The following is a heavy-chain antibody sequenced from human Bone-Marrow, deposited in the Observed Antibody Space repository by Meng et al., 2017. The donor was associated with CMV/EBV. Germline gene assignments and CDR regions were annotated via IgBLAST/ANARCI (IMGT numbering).Heavy chain of an antibody. CDR1: GCTFSNAW. D-gene: IGHD2-15*01. CDR3: TTDGETPLGYCSGGSCYRRDY. CDR2: IKSKTDGGTT. J-gene: IGHJ4*02. V-gene: IGHV3-15*01. Sequence: GESLKISCASSGCTFSNAWMSGVRQAPGKGLEGVGRIKSKTDGGTTDYAAPVKRRFTIPRDDSKNTLYLQMNSLKTEDTAVYYCTTDGETPLGYCSGGSCYRRDYWGQGTLVTVSS.